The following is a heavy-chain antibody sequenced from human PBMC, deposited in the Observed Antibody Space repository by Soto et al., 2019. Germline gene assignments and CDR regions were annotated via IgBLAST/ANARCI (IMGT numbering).Heavy chain of an antibody. J-gene: IGHJ1*01. CDR3: SKAEDSFHDCGPVL. V-gene: IGHV6-1*01. Sequence: QSPSRGLECLGRTYYRPKWYNDYAVSVKNRITINPDTSKKQFSLQLNSVTPEDTAVYYCSKAEDSFHDCGPVLWGQGTRFTV. CDR2: TYYRPKWYN. D-gene: IGHD4-17*01.